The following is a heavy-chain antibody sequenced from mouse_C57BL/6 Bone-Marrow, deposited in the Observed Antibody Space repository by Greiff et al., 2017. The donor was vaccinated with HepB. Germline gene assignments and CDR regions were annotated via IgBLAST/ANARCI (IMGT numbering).Heavy chain of an antibody. Sequence: QVQLQQSGPGLVAPSQSLSITCTVSGFSLTSYGVDWVRQSPGKGLEWLGVLWGVGSTNDNSALKSRLSISKDNSKSQVFLKMNSLQTDDTAMYYCASYYYGSSSWFAYWGQGTLFTVSA. V-gene: IGHV2-6*01. J-gene: IGHJ3*01. CDR3: ASYYYGSSSWFAY. CDR1: GFSLTSYG. CDR2: LWGVGST. D-gene: IGHD1-1*01.